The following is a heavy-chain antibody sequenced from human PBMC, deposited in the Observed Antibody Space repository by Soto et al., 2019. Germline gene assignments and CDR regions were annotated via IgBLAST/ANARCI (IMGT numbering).Heavy chain of an antibody. CDR3: ARDVWVAARSSQYYYYYGMDV. CDR2: IYYSGST. V-gene: IGHV4-59*01. Sequence: QVQLQESGPGLVKPSETLSLTCTVSGGSISSYYWSWIRQPPGKGLEWIGYIYYSGSTNYNPSLESRVTISVDTSKNQFSLKLSSVTAADTAVYYCARDVWVAARSSQYYYYYGMDVWGQGTTVTVSS. CDR1: GGSISSYY. J-gene: IGHJ6*02. D-gene: IGHD6-6*01.